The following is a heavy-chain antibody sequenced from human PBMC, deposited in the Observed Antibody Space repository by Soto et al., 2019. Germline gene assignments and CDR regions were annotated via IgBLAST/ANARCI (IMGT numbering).Heavy chain of an antibody. CDR2: INPNSGGT. CDR1: GYTFTGYY. J-gene: IGHJ4*02. D-gene: IGHD1-26*01. Sequence: ASVKVSCKASGYTFTGYYMHWVRQAPGQGLEWMGWINPNSGGTNYAQKFQGWVTMTRDTSISTAYMELSRLRSDDTAQYYCAGGRFFRVGATESYYFAYWGQGTRVPVSS. V-gene: IGHV1-2*04. CDR3: AGGRFFRVGATESYYFAY.